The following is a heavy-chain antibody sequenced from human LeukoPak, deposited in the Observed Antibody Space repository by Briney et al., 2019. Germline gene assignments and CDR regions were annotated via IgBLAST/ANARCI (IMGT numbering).Heavy chain of an antibody. J-gene: IGHJ5*02. Sequence: GGSLRLSCAASGFTFSSYAMHWVRQAPGKGLEWVAVISYDGSNKYYADSVKGRFTISRDNSKNTLYLQMNSLRAEDTAVYYCAREYDYVWGSYRWFDPWGQGTLVPVSS. CDR1: GFTFSSYA. V-gene: IGHV3-30-3*01. CDR3: AREYDYVWGSYRWFDP. CDR2: ISYDGSNK. D-gene: IGHD3-16*02.